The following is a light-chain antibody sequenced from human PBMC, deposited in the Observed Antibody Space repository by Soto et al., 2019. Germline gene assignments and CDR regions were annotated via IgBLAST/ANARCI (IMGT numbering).Light chain of an antibody. CDR1: SSDVGGYNY. V-gene: IGLV2-14*03. Sequence: QSVLTRPASVSGSAGQAVTISCTGTSSDVGGYNYVSWYQQNAGKAPKLTIYDVSNRPSGVSDRFSGSKSGNTASLTISGLQAEDEADYYCSSYTSGTTRYVFGTGTKVTVL. CDR2: DVS. CDR3: SSYTSGTTRYV. J-gene: IGLJ1*01.